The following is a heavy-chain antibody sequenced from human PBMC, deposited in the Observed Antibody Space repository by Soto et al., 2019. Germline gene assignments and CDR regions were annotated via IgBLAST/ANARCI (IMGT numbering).Heavy chain of an antibody. CDR2: MYKTGET. CDR3: MKAHESGDFLGMSV. V-gene: IGHV4-61*01. CDR1: GGSVSTGMKY. D-gene: IGHD3-10*01. J-gene: IGHJ6*02. Sequence: SETLSLTCTVSGGSVSTGMKYWGWVRQPPGKALEFIGYMYKTGETLLNSSLKSRVTLSMETSKNQFSLTLSSVTAADTAVYFCMKAHESGDFLGMSVWGPGTTVTVYS.